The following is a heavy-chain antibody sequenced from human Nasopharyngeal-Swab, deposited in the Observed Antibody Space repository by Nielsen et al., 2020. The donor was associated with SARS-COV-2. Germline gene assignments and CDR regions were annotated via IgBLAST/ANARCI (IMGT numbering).Heavy chain of an antibody. CDR3: ARGQTDYGAYRWFDP. V-gene: IGHV4-59*12. D-gene: IGHD4-17*01. CDR1: GGSISSYY. CDR2: IYYSGST. J-gene: IGHJ5*02. Sequence: SETLSLTCTVSGGSISSYYWSWIRQPPGKGLEWIGYIYYSGSTNYNPSLKSRVTISVDTSKNQFSLKLSSVTAADTAVYYCARGQTDYGAYRWFDPWGQGTLVTVSS.